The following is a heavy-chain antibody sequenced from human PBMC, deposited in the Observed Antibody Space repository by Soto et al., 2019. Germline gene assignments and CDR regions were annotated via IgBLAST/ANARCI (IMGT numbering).Heavy chain of an antibody. Sequence: EVQLVESGGGLVQPGGSLRLSCAASGFTFRTYWLSWVRQVPGQGLEWVANINLDGSEKNYVDSVKGRFTLSRDNASNSLSLQMSSLRAEDTALYYCARDGSTSGYSYDYHGMDVWGQGTMVTVSS. J-gene: IGHJ6*02. CDR1: GFTFRTYW. CDR3: ARDGSTSGYSYDYHGMDV. D-gene: IGHD5-18*01. CDR2: INLDGSEK. V-gene: IGHV3-7*05.